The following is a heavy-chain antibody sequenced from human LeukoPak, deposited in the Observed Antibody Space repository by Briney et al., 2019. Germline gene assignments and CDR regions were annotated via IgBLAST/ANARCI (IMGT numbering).Heavy chain of an antibody. J-gene: IGHJ4*02. V-gene: IGHV1-2*02. D-gene: IGHD3-22*01. CDR1: GYTFTGYY. CDR3: ARGYRYYDSSGYFDTFDY. Sequence: ASVKVSFKASGYTFTGYYMHWVRQAPGQGLEWMGWINPNSGGINYAQKFQGRVTMTRDTSISTAYMELSRLRSDDTAVYYCARGYRYYDSSGYFDTFDYWGQGTLVTVSS. CDR2: INPNSGGI.